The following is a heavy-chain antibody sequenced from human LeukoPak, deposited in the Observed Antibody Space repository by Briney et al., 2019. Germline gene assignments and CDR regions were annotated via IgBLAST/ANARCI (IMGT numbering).Heavy chain of an antibody. CDR2: INHNGEAI. V-gene: IGHV3-48*02. CDR3: ARDYDWALDF. Sequence: PGGSLRLSCAASGFPFSSRVMSCVRQAPGKGLEWIAYINHNGEAIYYPEFVKGRFIISRDNAKNTLFLQMNDLRDEDTAVYYCARDYDWALDFWGQGTRVTVSS. CDR1: GFPFSSRV. D-gene: IGHD3-9*01. J-gene: IGHJ4*02.